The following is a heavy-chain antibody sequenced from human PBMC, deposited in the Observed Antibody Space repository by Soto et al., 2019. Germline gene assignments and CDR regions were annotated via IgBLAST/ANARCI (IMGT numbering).Heavy chain of an antibody. CDR2: IYYSGST. CDR3: ARLCSGYSFGCYDY. Sequence: PSETLSLTCTVSGGSISSSSNYWGCIRQPPGKGLEWIGTIYYSGSTSYNPSLKSRVTISVDTSKNQFSLKLRSVTAADSAVYYCARLCSGYSFGCYDYWGQGSQVT. CDR1: GGSISSSSNY. D-gene: IGHD5-18*01. V-gene: IGHV4-39*01. J-gene: IGHJ4*02.